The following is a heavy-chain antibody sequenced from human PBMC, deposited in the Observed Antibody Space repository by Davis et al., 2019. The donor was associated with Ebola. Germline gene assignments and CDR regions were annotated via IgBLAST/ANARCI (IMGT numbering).Heavy chain of an antibody. V-gene: IGHV3-30*18. CDR1: GFTFSSYG. CDR3: AKGGFGELMTILGYYYGMDV. Sequence: PGGSLRLSCAASGFTFSSYGMHWVRQAPGKGLEWVAVISYDGSNKYYADSVKGRFTISRDNSKNTLYLQMNSLRAEDTAVYYCAKGGFGELMTILGYYYGMDVWGQGTTVTVSS. D-gene: IGHD3-10*01. CDR2: ISYDGSNK. J-gene: IGHJ6*02.